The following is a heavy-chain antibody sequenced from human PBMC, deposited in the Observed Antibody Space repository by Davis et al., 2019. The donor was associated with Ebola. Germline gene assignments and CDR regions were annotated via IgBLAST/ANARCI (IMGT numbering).Heavy chain of an antibody. CDR1: GFTFGDFY. Sequence: GESLKISCAASGFTFGDFYMAWVRQVPGQGLEWVSHISRSGPTIYYADSVKGRFTISRDNAKNSLFLQMDSLRAEDTAVYYCARDRPLDFFFGDYYGMDVWGQGTTVTVS. J-gene: IGHJ6*02. D-gene: IGHD3-16*01. CDR2: ISRSGPTI. V-gene: IGHV3-11*04. CDR3: ARDRPLDFFFGDYYGMDV.